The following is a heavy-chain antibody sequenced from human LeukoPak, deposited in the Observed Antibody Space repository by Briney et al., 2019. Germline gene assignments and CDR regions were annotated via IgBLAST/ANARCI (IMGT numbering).Heavy chain of an antibody. CDR2: ISYDGSNK. V-gene: IGHV3-30*18. Sequence: GSLSLSCAASGFTFSSYGMHWVRQAPGKGLEWVAVISYDGSNKYYADSVKGRFTISRDNSKNTLYLQMNSLRAEDTAVYYCAKDWRASDPYWGQGTLVTVSS. CDR3: AKDWRASDPY. CDR1: GFTFSSYG. J-gene: IGHJ4*02.